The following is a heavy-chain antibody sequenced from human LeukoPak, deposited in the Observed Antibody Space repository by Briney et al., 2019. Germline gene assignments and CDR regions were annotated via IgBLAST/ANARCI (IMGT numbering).Heavy chain of an antibody. Sequence: GESLKISCKGSGYSFTSYWIAWVRQMPGKGLEWMGIIYPGDSDTRYSPSFQGQVTISADKSISTAYLQWSSLKASDTAMYYCARLAYSSSWYLSGLKYNWFDPWGQGTLVTVSS. D-gene: IGHD6-13*01. CDR3: ARLAYSSSWYLSGLKYNWFDP. V-gene: IGHV5-51*01. CDR1: GYSFTSYW. CDR2: IYPGDSDT. J-gene: IGHJ5*02.